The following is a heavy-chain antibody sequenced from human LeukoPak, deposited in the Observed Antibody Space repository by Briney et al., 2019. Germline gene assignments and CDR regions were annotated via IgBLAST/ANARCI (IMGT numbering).Heavy chain of an antibody. CDR3: AKEPIFSYHFDF. V-gene: IGHV3-23*01. CDR1: GYTFSSYS. D-gene: IGHD3-9*01. CDR2: ISGSGGGT. Sequence: PGESLSLSCTASGYTFSSYSMSWVRQAPGKGLEWIGCISGSGGGTYYADSVEGRSTNSRDNSKNTLHLQMSSLRADDTAVYYCAKEPIFSYHFDFWGQGTLVTVSS. J-gene: IGHJ4*02.